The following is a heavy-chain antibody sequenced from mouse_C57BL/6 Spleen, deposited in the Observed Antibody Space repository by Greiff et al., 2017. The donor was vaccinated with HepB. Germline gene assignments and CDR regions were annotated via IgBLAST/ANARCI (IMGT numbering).Heavy chain of an antibody. Sequence: EVQRVESGGGLVKPGGSLKLSCAASGFTFSDYGMHWVRQAPEKGLGWVAYISSGSSTIYYADTVKGRITNSKDNAKNTLFLQMTSLRSEDTAMYYCARGYYFDYWGQGTTLTVSS. CDR3: ARGYYFDY. V-gene: IGHV5-17*01. CDR1: GFTFSDYG. J-gene: IGHJ2*01. CDR2: ISSGSSTI.